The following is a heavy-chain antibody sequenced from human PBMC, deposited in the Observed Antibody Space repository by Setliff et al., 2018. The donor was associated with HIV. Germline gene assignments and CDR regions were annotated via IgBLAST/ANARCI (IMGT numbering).Heavy chain of an antibody. CDR2: IYYSGST. J-gene: IGHJ6*02. D-gene: IGHD4-17*01. CDR3: TRGGPTVAYGVDV. Sequence: SETLSLTCTVSGGSISNSRYYWSWIRQPPGKGLEWIGSIYYSGSTNYNPSLKGRVTISLDTSKNQFYLKLNSVTAANTAIYYCTRGGPTVAYGVDVWGQGTTVTVSS. V-gene: IGHV4-39*07. CDR1: GGSISNSRYY.